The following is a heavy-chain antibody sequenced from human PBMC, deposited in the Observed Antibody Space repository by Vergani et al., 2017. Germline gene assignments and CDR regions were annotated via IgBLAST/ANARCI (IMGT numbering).Heavy chain of an antibody. CDR1: GGSFSGYY. D-gene: IGHD6-25*01. V-gene: IGHV3-21*01. CDR3: ARVGRWPATGYYYYGMDV. Sequence: VQLQQWGAGLLKPSETLSLTCAVYGGSFSGYYWSWIRQPPGKGLEWVSSISSSSSYIYYADSVKGRFTISRDNAKNSLYLQMNSLRAEDTAVYYCARVGRWPATGYYYYGMDVWGQGTTVTVSS. J-gene: IGHJ6*02. CDR2: ISSSSSYI.